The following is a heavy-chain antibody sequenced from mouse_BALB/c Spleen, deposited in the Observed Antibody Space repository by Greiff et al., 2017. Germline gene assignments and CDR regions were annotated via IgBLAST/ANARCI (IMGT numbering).Heavy chain of an antibody. CDR3: ARHGIHYYGYFYAMDY. Sequence: EVHLVESGGGLVKPGGSLKLSCAASGFAFSSYDMSWVRQTPEKRLEWVAYISSGGGSTYYPDTVKGRFTISRDNAKNTLYLQMSSLKSEDTAMYYCARHGIHYYGYFYAMDYWGQGTSVTVSS. V-gene: IGHV5-12-1*01. CDR1: GFAFSSYD. J-gene: IGHJ4*01. D-gene: IGHD1-2*01. CDR2: ISSGGGST.